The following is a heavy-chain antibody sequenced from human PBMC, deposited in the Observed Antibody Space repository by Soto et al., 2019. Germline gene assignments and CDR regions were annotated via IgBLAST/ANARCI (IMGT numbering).Heavy chain of an antibody. V-gene: IGHV3-23*01. D-gene: IGHD4-4*01. Sequence: GSLRLSCAASGFTFSSYAMSWVRQAPGKGLEWVSAISGSGGSTYYADSVKGRFTISRDNSKNTLYLQMNSLRAEDTAVYYCTTGHSNGLYYFDDWGQGTLVTVSS. CDR2: ISGSGGST. J-gene: IGHJ4*02. CDR3: TTGHSNGLYYFDD. CDR1: GFTFSSYA.